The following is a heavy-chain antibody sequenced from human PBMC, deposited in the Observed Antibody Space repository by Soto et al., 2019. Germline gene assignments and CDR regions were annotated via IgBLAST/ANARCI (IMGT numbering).Heavy chain of an antibody. CDR3: AREVRYCSGGSCGYFQH. CDR1: GGSFSGYY. V-gene: IGHV4-34*01. J-gene: IGHJ1*01. Sequence: ETLSLTCAVYGGSFSGYYWSWIRQPPGKGLEWIGEINHSGSTNYNPSLKSRVTISVDTSKNQFSLKLSSVTAADTAVYYCAREVRYCSGGSCGYFQHWGQGTLVTVSS. D-gene: IGHD2-15*01. CDR2: INHSGST.